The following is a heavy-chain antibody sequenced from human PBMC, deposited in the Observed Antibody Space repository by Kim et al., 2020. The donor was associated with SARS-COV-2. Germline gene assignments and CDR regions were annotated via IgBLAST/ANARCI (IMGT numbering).Heavy chain of an antibody. V-gene: IGHV3-33*01. D-gene: IGHD3-10*01. CDR2: IWYDGSNK. Sequence: GGSLRLSCAASGFTFSSYGMHWVRQAPGKGLEWVAVIWYDGSNKYYADSVKGRFTISRDNSKNTLYLQMNSLRAEDTAVYYCARDLHSVDLLWFGELLSLGGDYWGQGTLVTVSS. CDR1: GFTFSSYG. J-gene: IGHJ4*02. CDR3: ARDLHSVDLLWFGELLSLGGDY.